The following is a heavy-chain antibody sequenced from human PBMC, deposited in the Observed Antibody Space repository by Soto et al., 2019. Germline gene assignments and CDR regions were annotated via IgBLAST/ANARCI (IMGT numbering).Heavy chain of an antibody. CDR2: IYYSGST. J-gene: IGHJ6*03. D-gene: IGHD3-9*01. CDR3: ARRPYDTPYYMDV. Sequence: QVQLQESGPGLVKPSQTLSLTCTVSGGTISSGGYYWSWIRQHPGKGLEWIGYIYYSGSTYYNPSLKSRVTISVDTSKNQFAQKLSSVTAADAAVYYCARRPYDTPYYMDVWGKGTTVTVSS. CDR1: GGTISSGGYY. V-gene: IGHV4-31*03.